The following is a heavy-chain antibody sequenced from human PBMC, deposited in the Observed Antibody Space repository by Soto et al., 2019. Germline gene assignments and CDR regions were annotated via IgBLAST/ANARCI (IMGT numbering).Heavy chain of an antibody. D-gene: IGHD3-3*01. Sequence: ASVKVSCKVSGYTLTELSMHWVRQAPGKGLEWMGGFDPEDGETIYAPKFQGRVTMTEDTSTDTAYMELSSLRSEDTAVYYCATGAITIFGVVIVMSAFDIWGQGTMVTVSS. CDR3: ATGAITIFGVVIVMSAFDI. CDR1: GYTLTELS. V-gene: IGHV1-24*01. CDR2: FDPEDGET. J-gene: IGHJ3*02.